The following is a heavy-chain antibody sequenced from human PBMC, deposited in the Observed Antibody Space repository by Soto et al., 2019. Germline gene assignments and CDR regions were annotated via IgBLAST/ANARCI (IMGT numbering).Heavy chain of an antibody. CDR2: IYHSGST. Sequence: PSETLSLTCTVSGGSVSIGSHYLSWIRQPPGKGLEWIAYIYHSGSTDYNPSLKSRVSISVDLSKDQFSMRLDSVTAADTAVYSCARDRSDDLTSPDASDIWGPGTMVTVSS. CDR3: ARDRSDDLTSPDASDI. V-gene: IGHV4-61*01. CDR1: GGSVSIGSHY. J-gene: IGHJ3*02.